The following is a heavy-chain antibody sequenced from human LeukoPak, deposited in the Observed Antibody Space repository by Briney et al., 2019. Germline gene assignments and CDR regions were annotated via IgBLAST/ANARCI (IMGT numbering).Heavy chain of an antibody. D-gene: IGHD3-22*01. CDR2: IYHSGST. V-gene: IGHV4-38-2*01. Sequence: KPSETLSLTCAVSGYSISSGYYWGWIRQPPGKGLEWIGSIYHSGSTYYNPSLKSRVTISVDTSKNQFSLKLNSVTAADTAVYYCARHRYYYDTSGYAFDCWGQGTLVTVSS. CDR1: GYSISSGYY. J-gene: IGHJ4*02. CDR3: ARHRYYYDTSGYAFDC.